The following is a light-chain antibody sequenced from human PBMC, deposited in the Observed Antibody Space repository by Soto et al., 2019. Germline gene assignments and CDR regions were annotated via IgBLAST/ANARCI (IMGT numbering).Light chain of an antibody. CDR2: KAS. CDR3: QEHGTYPLT. V-gene: IGKV1-5*03. J-gene: IGKJ4*01. CDR1: QSISSW. Sequence: DIQMTQSPSTLSGSVGDRFTITCRASQSISSWLAWYQQKPGKAPKLLIYKASSLESGVPSRFSGSGSGTEFTLTISSLQPDDYASYYCQEHGTYPLTFGGGTKVDI.